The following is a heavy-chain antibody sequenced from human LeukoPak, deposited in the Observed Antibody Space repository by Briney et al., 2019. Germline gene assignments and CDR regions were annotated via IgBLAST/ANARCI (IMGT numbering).Heavy chain of an antibody. V-gene: IGHV3-7*01. CDR3: ARDGSSSWYEYYYYGMDV. J-gene: IGHJ6*02. Sequence: GGSLRLSCAASGFTFSSYWMSWVRQPPGKGLEWVANIKQDGSENYYADSVKGRFTISRDNAKNSLYLQMNSLRAEDTAVYYCARDGSSSWYEYYYYGMDVWGQGTTVTVSS. D-gene: IGHD6-13*01. CDR2: IKQDGSEN. CDR1: GFTFSSYW.